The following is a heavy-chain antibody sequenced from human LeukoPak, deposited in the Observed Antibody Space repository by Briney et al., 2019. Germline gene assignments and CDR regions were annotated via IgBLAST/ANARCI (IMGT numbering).Heavy chain of an antibody. Sequence: SETLSLTCTVSGGSISIYYWSWIRPPPGKGLEWIGYINYSGSTNYNPSLKSRVTISVDTSKNQFSLKLTSVTAADTALYYCARDLELGYWGQGTLVTVSS. J-gene: IGHJ4*02. V-gene: IGHV4-59*01. CDR3: ARDLELGY. CDR2: INYSGST. CDR1: GGSISIYY. D-gene: IGHD2/OR15-2a*01.